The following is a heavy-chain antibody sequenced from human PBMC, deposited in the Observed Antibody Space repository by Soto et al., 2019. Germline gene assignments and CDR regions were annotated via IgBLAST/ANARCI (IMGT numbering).Heavy chain of an antibody. J-gene: IGHJ6*02. CDR1: GYTFTGYY. Sequence: ASVKVSCKASGYTFTGYYMHWVRQAPGQGLEWMGWINPNSGDTNYAQKFQGRVTMTRGTSISTAYMELSRLRSDDTAVYYCARDVIVVVPAAIRYYYYGMDVWGQGTTVTVSS. CDR2: INPNSGDT. V-gene: IGHV1-2*02. CDR3: ARDVIVVVPAAIRYYYYGMDV. D-gene: IGHD2-2*02.